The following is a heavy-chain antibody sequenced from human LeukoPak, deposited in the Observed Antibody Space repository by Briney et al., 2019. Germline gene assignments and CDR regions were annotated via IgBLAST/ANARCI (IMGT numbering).Heavy chain of an antibody. Sequence: SETLSLTCTVSGGSISSYYWSWIRQPPGKGLEWIGYIYYSGSTNYNPSLKSRVTISVDTSKNQFSLKLSSVTVADTAVYYCARVGNKKLRYFDWLPRLLDIWGQGTMVTVSS. J-gene: IGHJ3*02. CDR1: GGSISSYY. CDR2: IYYSGST. CDR3: ARVGNKKLRYFDWLPRLLDI. D-gene: IGHD3-9*01. V-gene: IGHV4-59*12.